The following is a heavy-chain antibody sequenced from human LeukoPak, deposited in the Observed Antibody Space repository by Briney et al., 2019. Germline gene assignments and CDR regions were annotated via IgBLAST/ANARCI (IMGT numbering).Heavy chain of an antibody. CDR3: ARVAGNAGLGAFDI. V-gene: IGHV1-2*02. Sequence: ASVKVSCKASGYTFTGYYMHWVRQAPGQGLEWMGWINPNSGGTIYAQKFQGRVTMTRDTSISTAYMELSRLRSDDTAVYYCARVAGNAGLGAFDIWGQGTMVTVSS. CDR2: INPNSGGT. J-gene: IGHJ3*02. CDR1: GYTFTGYY. D-gene: IGHD4-23*01.